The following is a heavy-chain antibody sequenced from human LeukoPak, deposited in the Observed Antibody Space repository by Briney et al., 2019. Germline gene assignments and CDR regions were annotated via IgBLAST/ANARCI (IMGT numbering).Heavy chain of an antibody. CDR3: ARVSLDYGDALDI. CDR1: GGSISSGDYY. V-gene: IGHV4-61*08. CDR2: IYYSGST. D-gene: IGHD4-17*01. J-gene: IGHJ3*02. Sequence: SQTLSLTCTVSGGSISSGDYYWSWIRQPPGKGLEWIGYIYYSGSTNYNPSLKSRVTISVDTSKNQFSLKVSSVTAADTGVYYCARVSLDYGDALDIWGQGTMVTVSS.